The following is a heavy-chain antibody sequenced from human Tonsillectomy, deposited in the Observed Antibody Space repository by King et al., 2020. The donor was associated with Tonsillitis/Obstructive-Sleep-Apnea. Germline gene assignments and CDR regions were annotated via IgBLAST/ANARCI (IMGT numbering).Heavy chain of an antibody. V-gene: IGHV1-2*02. D-gene: IGHD3-22*01. CDR2: INPNSGGT. CDR3: ARVGAYYDSSAYYVS. CDR1: GYTFTDYY. J-gene: IGHJ5*02. Sequence: QLVQSGAEVKKPGASVKVSCKASGYTFTDYYMHWVRQAPGQGLEWMGWINPNSGGTNYAQKFQGRVTMTRDTSISTAYMELSRLRSDVTAVYYCARVGAYYDSSAYYVSWGQGTLVTVSS.